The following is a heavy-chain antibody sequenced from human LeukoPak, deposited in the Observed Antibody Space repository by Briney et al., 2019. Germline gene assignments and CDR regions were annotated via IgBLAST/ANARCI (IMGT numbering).Heavy chain of an antibody. V-gene: IGHV1-2*02. CDR2: INPNSGGT. CDR1: GYTFTGYY. J-gene: IGHJ4*02. D-gene: IGHD3-10*01. Sequence: GASVKVSCKASGYTFTGYYMHWVRQAPGQGLEWMGWINPNSGGTNYAQKSQGRVTMTRDTSISTAYMELSRLRSDDTAVYYCARGGLLWFGDPTQIFDYWGQGTLVTVSS. CDR3: ARGGLLWFGDPTQIFDY.